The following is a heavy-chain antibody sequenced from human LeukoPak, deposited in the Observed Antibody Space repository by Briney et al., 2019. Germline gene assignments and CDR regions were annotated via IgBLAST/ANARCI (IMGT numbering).Heavy chain of an antibody. CDR3: AKDCISIVRGVTRN. V-gene: IGHV3-23*01. CDR1: GFTFSSYA. Sequence: GGSLRLYCAASGFTFSSYAMSWVRQAPGKGLEWVSAISNSGGSTFYADSVKGRFTISRDNSKNTLYLQMNSLRAEDTAVYYCAKDCISIVRGVTRNWGQGTLVTVFS. CDR2: ISNSGGST. J-gene: IGHJ4*02. D-gene: IGHD3-10*01.